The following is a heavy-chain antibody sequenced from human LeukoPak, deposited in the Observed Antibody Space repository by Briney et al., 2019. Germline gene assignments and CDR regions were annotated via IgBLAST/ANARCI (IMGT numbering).Heavy chain of an antibody. CDR1: GFTVSSNY. J-gene: IGHJ4*02. Sequence: PGGSLRLSCAASGFTVSSNYMSWVRQAPGKGLEWVSVIYSGGSTYYADSVKGRFTIFRDNSKNTLYLQMNSLRAEDTAVYYCARTVLLWFGELTPPSDYWGQGTLVTVSS. CDR2: IYSGGST. V-gene: IGHV3-66*01. D-gene: IGHD3-10*01. CDR3: ARTVLLWFGELTPPSDY.